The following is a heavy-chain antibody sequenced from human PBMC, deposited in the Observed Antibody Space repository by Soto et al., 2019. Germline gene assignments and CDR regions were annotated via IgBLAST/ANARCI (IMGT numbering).Heavy chain of an antibody. CDR1: GGTFSSYA. CDR2: IVPLFRTT. Sequence: QVQLVQSGAEAKKPGSSVKVSCKTSGGTFSSYAISWVRQAPGQGLEWMGGIVPLFRTTNYAQKFQGRVTITAYTSTYTGYMELSGLRSGDTAVYYCARGGYSSTWSNLLDRSGLDVGGQGTTVTVSS. CDR3: ARGGYSSTWSNLLDRSGLDV. D-gene: IGHD6-13*01. V-gene: IGHV1-69*06. J-gene: IGHJ6*02.